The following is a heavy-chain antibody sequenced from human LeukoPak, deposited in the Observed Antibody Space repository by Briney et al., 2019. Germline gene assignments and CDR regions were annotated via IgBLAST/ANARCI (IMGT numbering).Heavy chain of an antibody. CDR3: AKMYITVPGYFDY. D-gene: IGHD6-19*01. J-gene: IGHJ4*02. CDR1: GFTFSDYA. CDR2: ISSGRST. Sequence: GGSLRLSCAASGFTFSDYAVSWVRQAPGRGLEWVSTISSGRSTYYADSVKGRFTISRDNSKNTLYLQMNSLRAEDTAVYYCAKMYITVPGYFDYWGQGTLVTVSS. V-gene: IGHV3-23*01.